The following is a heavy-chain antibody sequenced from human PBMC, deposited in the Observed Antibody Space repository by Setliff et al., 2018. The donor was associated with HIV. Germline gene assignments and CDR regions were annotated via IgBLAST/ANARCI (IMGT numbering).Heavy chain of an antibody. CDR1: GGSVSSGGYY. CDR3: ARGAYPREFYFDS. V-gene: IGHV4-31*03. D-gene: IGHD2-21*01. CDR2: IYYSGST. J-gene: IGHJ4*02. Sequence: ASETLSLTCTVSGGSVSSGGYYRSWIRQHPGRGLEWIGHIYYSGSTYDNPSLKSRFSISIDTSKNRFSLEVASVTAADTAVYYCARGAYPREFYFDSWGQGMLVTVSS.